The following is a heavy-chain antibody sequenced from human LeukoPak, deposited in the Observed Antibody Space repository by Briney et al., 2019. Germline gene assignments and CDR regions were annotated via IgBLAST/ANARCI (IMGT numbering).Heavy chain of an antibody. Sequence: GGSLRLSCAASGVAFSSYSMNWVRQAPGKGLEWVSSISSSSSYIYYADSVKGRFTISRDNAKNSLYLQMNSLRAEDTAVYYCARSSPHCSSTSCYNDAFDIWGQGTMVTVSS. CDR2: ISSSSSYI. V-gene: IGHV3-21*01. J-gene: IGHJ3*02. D-gene: IGHD2-2*02. CDR3: ARSSPHCSSTSCYNDAFDI. CDR1: GVAFSSYS.